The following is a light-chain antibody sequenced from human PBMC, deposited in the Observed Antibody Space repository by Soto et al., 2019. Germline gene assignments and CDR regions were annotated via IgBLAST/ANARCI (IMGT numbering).Light chain of an antibody. J-gene: IGLJ1*01. CDR3: AVWDDNLNAYV. Sequence: QSVLTQPPSASGTPGQRVPVSCSGSSSNIVSNSVNWYQQLPGTAPKLLIYTNYQRPSGVPDRFSGSKSGTSASLAISGLQSEDEADYYCAVWDDNLNAYVFGTGTKVTVL. V-gene: IGLV1-44*01. CDR2: TNY. CDR1: SSNIVSNS.